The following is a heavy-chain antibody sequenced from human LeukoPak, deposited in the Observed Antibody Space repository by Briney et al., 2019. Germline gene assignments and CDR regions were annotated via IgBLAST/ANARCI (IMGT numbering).Heavy chain of an antibody. Sequence: SETLSLTCTVSGGSISSYYWSWIRQPPGKGLEWIGYIYCSGSTNYNPSLKSRVTISVDTSKNQFSLKLSSVTAADTAVYYCARRGLVREFDYWGQGTLVTVSS. CDR2: IYCSGST. D-gene: IGHD3/OR15-3a*01. J-gene: IGHJ4*02. CDR1: GGSISSYY. V-gene: IGHV4-59*01. CDR3: ARRGLVREFDY.